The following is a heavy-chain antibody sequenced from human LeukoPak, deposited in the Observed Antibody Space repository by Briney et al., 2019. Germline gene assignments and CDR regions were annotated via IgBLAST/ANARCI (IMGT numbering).Heavy chain of an antibody. CDR3: ARGYCSSTSCFLFDN. CDR2: ISYDGRNK. V-gene: IGHV3-30*04. D-gene: IGHD2-2*01. J-gene: IGHJ4*02. CDR1: GFTFSSYA. Sequence: SGGSLRLSCAASGFTFSSYAMHWVRQAPGKGLEWVAAISYDGRNKDYADSVKGRFTISRDNSKNTLYLQVNSLRAEDTAVYYCARGYCSSTSCFLFDNWGQGTLVTVSS.